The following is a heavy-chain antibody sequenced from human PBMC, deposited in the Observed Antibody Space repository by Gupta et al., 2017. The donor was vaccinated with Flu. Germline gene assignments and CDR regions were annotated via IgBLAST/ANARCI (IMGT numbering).Heavy chain of an antibody. J-gene: IGHJ4*02. CDR1: GFTFSNAW. CDR3: TAHDRAYYGPDY. V-gene: IGHV3-15*01. CDR2: IKSKTDGGTT. Sequence: EVQLVESGGGLVKPGGSLRLSCAASGFTFSNAWMSWVRQAPGKGLEWVGRIKSKTDGGTTDYAAPVKGRFTISRDDSKNTLYLQMKSLKTEDTAVYYCTAHDRAYYGPDYGGQGTLVTVSS. D-gene: IGHD2-21*01.